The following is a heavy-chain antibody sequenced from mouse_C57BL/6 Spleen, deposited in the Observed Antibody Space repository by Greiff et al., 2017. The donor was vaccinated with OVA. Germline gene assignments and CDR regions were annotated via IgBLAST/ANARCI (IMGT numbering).Heavy chain of an antibody. CDR3: ATHYYGSREDYFDY. J-gene: IGHJ2*01. CDR2: IDPSDSYT. Sequence: VQLQQPGAELVMPGASVKLSCKASGYTFTSYWMHWVKQRPGQGLEWIGEIDPSDSYTNYNQKFKGKSTLTVDKSSSTAYMQLSSLTSEDSAVYYCATHYYGSREDYFDYWGQGTTLTVSS. V-gene: IGHV1-69*01. D-gene: IGHD1-1*01. CDR1: GYTFTSYW.